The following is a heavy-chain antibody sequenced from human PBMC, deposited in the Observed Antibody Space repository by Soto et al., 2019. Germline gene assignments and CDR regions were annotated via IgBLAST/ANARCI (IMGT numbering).Heavy chain of an antibody. D-gene: IGHD3-16*02. CDR2: IIPIFGTA. V-gene: IGHV1-69*13. J-gene: IGHJ4*02. CDR1: GGTFISYA. CDR3: ARGGEPYYDYVWGSYRYTDFDY. Sequence: GASVKVSCKASGGTFISYAISWVRQAPGQGLEWMGGIIPIFGTANYAQKFQGRVTITADESTSTAYMELSSLRSEDTAVYYCARGGEPYYDYVWGSYRYTDFDYWGQGTLVTVSS.